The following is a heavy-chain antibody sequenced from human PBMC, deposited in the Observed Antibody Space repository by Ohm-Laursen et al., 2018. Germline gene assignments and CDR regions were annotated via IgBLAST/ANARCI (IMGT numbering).Heavy chain of an antibody. CDR3: GGGSGNTGRFHF. CDR1: AGSINSRSYY. V-gene: IGHV4-61*05. D-gene: IGHD3-16*01. Sequence: SETLSLTCNVSAGSINSRSYYWDWIRQPPGKGPEWIGYIYSSGSTTYNPSLKSRLTISVDTSKTQFSLKLSSVTAADTAVYYCGGGSGNTGRFHFWSQGTLVTVSS. CDR2: IYSSGST. J-gene: IGHJ4*02.